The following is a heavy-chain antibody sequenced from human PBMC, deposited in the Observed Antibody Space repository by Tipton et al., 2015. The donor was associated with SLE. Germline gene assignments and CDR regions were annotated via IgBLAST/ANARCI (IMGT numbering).Heavy chain of an antibody. CDR2: INPDSGVT. V-gene: IGHV1-2*02. D-gene: IGHD3-22*01. J-gene: IGHJ4*02. CDR3: ATMIVPGC. Sequence: QSGAEVKKPGASVKVSCKASGYIFTDYHLHWVRQAPGQGFEWMGWINPDSGVTKYSQRFQDRVTMTRDTSINTAYLDLNSLRFDDTAVYYCATMIVPGCWGQGTLVIVSS. CDR1: GYIFTDYH.